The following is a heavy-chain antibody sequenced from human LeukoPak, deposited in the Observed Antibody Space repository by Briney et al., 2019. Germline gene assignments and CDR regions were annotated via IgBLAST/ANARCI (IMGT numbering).Heavy chain of an antibody. J-gene: IGHJ4*02. V-gene: IGHV3-23*01. Sequence: GGSLRLSCAASGFTFSSDAMSWVRQAPGKGLEWVSAISGSGGSTYYADSVKGRFTISRDNSKNTLYLQMNSLRAEDTAVYYCAKDPAHCSSTSCGYWGQGTLVTVSS. D-gene: IGHD2-2*01. CDR1: GFTFSSDA. CDR3: AKDPAHCSSTSCGY. CDR2: ISGSGGST.